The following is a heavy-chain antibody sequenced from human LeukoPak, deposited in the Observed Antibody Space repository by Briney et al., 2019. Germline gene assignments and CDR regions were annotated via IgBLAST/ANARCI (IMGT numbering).Heavy chain of an antibody. V-gene: IGHV3-7*03. CDR3: ARHYYASGSYTFDP. Sequence: PGGSLRLSCAASGFTFSSYWMTWVRKAPGKGRDGGANIKQDGSEKYYMDSVKGRFTISRDNAKNSLYLQMNSLRAEDTAVYFCARHYYASGSYTFDPWGQGTLVTVSS. D-gene: IGHD3-10*01. CDR1: GFTFSSYW. J-gene: IGHJ5*02. CDR2: IKQDGSEK.